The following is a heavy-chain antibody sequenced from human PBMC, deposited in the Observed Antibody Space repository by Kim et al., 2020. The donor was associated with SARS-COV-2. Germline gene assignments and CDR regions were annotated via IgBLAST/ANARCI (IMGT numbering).Heavy chain of an antibody. CDR3: AKGRRRYNWNDVRDAFDI. J-gene: IGHJ3*02. CDR1: GFTFSSYA. V-gene: IGHV3-23*01. CDR2: ISGSGGST. D-gene: IGHD1-1*01. Sequence: GGSLRLSCAASGFTFSSYAMSWVRQAPGKGLEWVSVISGSGGSTYYADSVKGRFTISRDNSKNTLYLQMNSLRAEDTAVYYCAKGRRRYNWNDVRDAFDIWGQGTMVTVSS.